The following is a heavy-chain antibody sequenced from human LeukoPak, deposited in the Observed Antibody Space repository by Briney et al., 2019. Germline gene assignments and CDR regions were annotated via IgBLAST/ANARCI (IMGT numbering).Heavy chain of an antibody. CDR3: ARRLASYYGMDV. CDR1: GYSLTSYW. V-gene: IGHV5-10-1*01. J-gene: IGHJ6*02. CDR2: IEPSDSYT. Sequence: GESLKISCKDSGYSLTSYWISWVRQMPGKGLEWMGRIEPSDSYTNYSPSFQGHVTISADKSISTAYLQWSSLKPSDTAIYYCARRLASYYGMDVWGQGTTVTVSS.